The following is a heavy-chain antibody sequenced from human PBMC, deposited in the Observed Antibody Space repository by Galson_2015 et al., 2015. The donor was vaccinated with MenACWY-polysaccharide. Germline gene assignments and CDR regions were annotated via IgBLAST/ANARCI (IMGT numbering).Heavy chain of an antibody. V-gene: IGHV1-8*01. CDR1: GYSFSSYD. D-gene: IGHD3-22*01. CDR3: ARGGKYYYDSSGYLNWFDP. CDR2: MNPNSGNT. Sequence: SVKVSCKASGYSFSSYDINWVRQTTGQGLEWMGWMNPNSGNTGYAQKFQGRVTTTRNTSISIAYIELSSLRSEDTAVYYCARGGKYYYDSSGYLNWFDPWGQGTLVTVSS. J-gene: IGHJ5*02.